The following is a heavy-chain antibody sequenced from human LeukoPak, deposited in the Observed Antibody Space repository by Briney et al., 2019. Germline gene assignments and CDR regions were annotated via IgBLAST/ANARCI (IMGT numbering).Heavy chain of an antibody. Sequence: GGSLTLSCAASGFTFSNYWMNWVRQAPGKGLEWAANIKQDGSETYYVDSVKGRFTISRDNAKNSLYLQMNSLRDEDTAVYYCARGGSGYSYGKIDSWGQGILVTVSS. D-gene: IGHD5-18*01. CDR3: ARGGSGYSYGKIDS. CDR2: IKQDGSET. V-gene: IGHV3-7*01. CDR1: GFTFSNYW. J-gene: IGHJ4*02.